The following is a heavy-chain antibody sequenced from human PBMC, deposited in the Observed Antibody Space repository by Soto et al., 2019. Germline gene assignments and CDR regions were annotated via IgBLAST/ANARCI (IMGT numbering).Heavy chain of an antibody. D-gene: IGHD2-2*01. CDR3: AREAGYCSRTICYRRAFDT. J-gene: IGHJ3*02. V-gene: IGHV3-33*01. CDR1: GFTFSSYA. Sequence: QVQLLESGGGVVQPGRSLRLSCAASGFTFSSYAMHWVRQAPGKGLEWVAVIWYDGSNKYYADSVKGRFTVSRDNSKKTVYLQMNSLRGEDTAVYYCAREAGYCSRTICYRRAFDTWGQGTTVTVSS. CDR2: IWYDGSNK.